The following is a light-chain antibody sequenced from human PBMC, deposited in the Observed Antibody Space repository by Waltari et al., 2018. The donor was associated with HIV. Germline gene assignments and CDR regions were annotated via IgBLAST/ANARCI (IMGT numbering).Light chain of an antibody. CDR3: NSYTTSSTLHVV. CDR2: DVS. Sequence: QSALTQPASVSGSPGQSITISCTGTSRDVGGYNYVSWYQHHPGKAPKLMIYDVSNRPAGVFNRFSGSKSGNTASLTISGLQAEDEADYYCNSYTTSSTLHVVFGGGTKLTVL. V-gene: IGLV2-14*03. J-gene: IGLJ2*01. CDR1: SRDVGGYNY.